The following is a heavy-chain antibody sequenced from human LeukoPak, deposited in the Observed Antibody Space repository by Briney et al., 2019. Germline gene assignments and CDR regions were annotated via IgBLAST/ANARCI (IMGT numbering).Heavy chain of an antibody. Sequence: AASVKVSCTASGGTFSSYAISWVRQAPGQGLEWMGGIIPIFGTANYAQKFQGRVTITADESTSTAYMELSSLRSEDTAVYYCAKGPLSEDSSGYYYPEYFQHWGQGTLVTVSS. CDR2: IIPIFGTA. V-gene: IGHV1-69*01. D-gene: IGHD3-22*01. J-gene: IGHJ1*01. CDR3: AKGPLSEDSSGYYYPEYFQH. CDR1: GGTFSSYA.